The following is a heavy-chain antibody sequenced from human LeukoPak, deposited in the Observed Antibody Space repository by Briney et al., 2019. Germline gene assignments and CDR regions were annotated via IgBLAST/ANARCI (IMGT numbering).Heavy chain of an antibody. V-gene: IGHV1-69*02. D-gene: IGHD1-14*01. Sequence: SVKLSCKASGGTFSSYTISWGRQAPGQGLEWMGRIIPILGIANYAQKFQGRVTITADKSTSTAYMELSSLRSEDTAVYYCASGPGGNDAFDIWGQGTMVTVSS. CDR3: ASGPGGNDAFDI. J-gene: IGHJ3*02. CDR1: GGTFSSYT. CDR2: IIPILGIA.